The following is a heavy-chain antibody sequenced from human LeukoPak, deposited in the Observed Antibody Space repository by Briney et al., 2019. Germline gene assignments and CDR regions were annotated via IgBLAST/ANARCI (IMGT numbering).Heavy chain of an antibody. Sequence: QSGGSLRLSCAASGFTFSSYGMHWVRQAPGKGLQWVANINYGGSDRYYVDSVKGRFTISRDNAKNSLYLQMNSLTVEDTAVYYCTRGDPDYWGQGTLVTVSS. CDR2: INYGGSDR. CDR1: GFTFSSYG. V-gene: IGHV3-7*01. CDR3: TRGDPDY. J-gene: IGHJ4*02. D-gene: IGHD2-21*02.